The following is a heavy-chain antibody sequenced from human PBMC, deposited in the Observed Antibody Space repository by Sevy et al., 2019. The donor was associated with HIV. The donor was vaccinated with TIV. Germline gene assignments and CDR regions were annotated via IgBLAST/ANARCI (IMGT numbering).Heavy chain of an antibody. CDR1: GFTFCTYG. J-gene: IGHJ3*02. Sequence: GGSLRLSCTASGFTFCTYGMHWVRQAPGKGLEWVALISYDGSDKYYADSVKGRFTISRDNSKKTLYLQLNSLRTEDTGVYFCARAPFENDSGGYADAYDIWGQGTTVTVSS. D-gene: IGHD3-22*01. CDR2: ISYDGSDK. CDR3: ARAPFENDSGGYADAYDI. V-gene: IGHV3-30*03.